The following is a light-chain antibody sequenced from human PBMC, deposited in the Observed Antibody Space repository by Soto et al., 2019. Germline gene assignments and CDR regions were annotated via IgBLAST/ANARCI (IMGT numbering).Light chain of an antibody. CDR2: ANS. V-gene: IGLV1-40*01. CDR3: QSYDSSLSGSV. J-gene: IGLJ2*01. CDR1: SSNIGAGYD. Sequence: QSVLTQPPSVSGAPGQRVSISCAGSSSNIGAGYDVHWYQKLPGTAPKLLIYANSNRPSGVPDRFSGSKSGISASLAITGLQAEDEAYYYCQSYDSSLSGSVFGGGTKVTVL.